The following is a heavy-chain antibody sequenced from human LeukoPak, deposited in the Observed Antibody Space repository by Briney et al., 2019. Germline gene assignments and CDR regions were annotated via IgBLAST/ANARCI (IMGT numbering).Heavy chain of an antibody. Sequence: PGGSLRLSCAASGFTFSDYYMSWVRQAPGKGLECVSHITAGGSSIFYADFVKGRFTISRDNVKNSLYLQTNSLRAEDAAVYYCARVRYDSGWYDYWGQGALVTVSS. CDR2: ITAGGSSI. D-gene: IGHD6-19*01. CDR3: ARVRYDSGWYDY. V-gene: IGHV3-11*04. CDR1: GFTFSDYY. J-gene: IGHJ4*02.